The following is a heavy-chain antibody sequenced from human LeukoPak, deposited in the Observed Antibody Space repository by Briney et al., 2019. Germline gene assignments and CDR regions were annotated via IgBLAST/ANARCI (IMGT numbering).Heavy chain of an antibody. CDR2: IYFSGST. Sequence: PSETLPLTCTVSGGSISSDYWSWIRQPPGKGLEYVGYIYFSGSTNYNPSLKSRVTISVDTSKNQFSLKLSSVTAADTAVYYCARDGGKGWLWFDYWGQGTLVTVSS. D-gene: IGHD3-9*01. V-gene: IGHV4-59*01. CDR3: ARDGGKGWLWFDY. J-gene: IGHJ4*02. CDR1: GGSISSDY.